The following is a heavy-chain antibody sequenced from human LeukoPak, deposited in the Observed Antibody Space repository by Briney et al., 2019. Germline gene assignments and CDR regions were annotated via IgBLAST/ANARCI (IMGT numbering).Heavy chain of an antibody. CDR1: GFTFSSYG. D-gene: IGHD6-13*01. CDR2: IRYDGSNK. CDR3: AKDLIAAAGPY. V-gene: IGHV3-30*02. Sequence: GGSLRLSCAASGFTFSSYGMHWVRQAPGKGLEWVAFIRYDGSNKYYADSVKGRFTISRDNSKNTLYLQMNSLRPEDTAVYYCAKDLIAAAGPYWGQGTLVTVSS. J-gene: IGHJ4*02.